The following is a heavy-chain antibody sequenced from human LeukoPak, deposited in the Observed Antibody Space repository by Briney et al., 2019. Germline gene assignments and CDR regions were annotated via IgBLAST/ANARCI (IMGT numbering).Heavy chain of an antibody. J-gene: IGHJ4*02. D-gene: IGHD3-10*01. CDR3: AKGGVATVMVRGVIAYFDY. CDR2: ISVSGGST. Sequence: GGSLRLSCAASGFTFSSYAMSWVRQAPGKGREWVSAISVSGGSTYYADSVKGRFTISRDNSKNTLYLQMNGLRAEDTAVYYCAKGGVATVMVRGVIAYFDYWGQGTLVTVSS. CDR1: GFTFSSYA. V-gene: IGHV3-23*01.